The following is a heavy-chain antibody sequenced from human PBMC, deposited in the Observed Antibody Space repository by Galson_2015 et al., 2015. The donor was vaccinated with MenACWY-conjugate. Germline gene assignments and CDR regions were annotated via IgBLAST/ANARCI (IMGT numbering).Heavy chain of an antibody. CDR1: GFTFNTSN. D-gene: IGHD1-14*01. CDR3: ARGGRYTPDY. J-gene: IGHJ4*02. Sequence: SLRLSCAASGFTFNTSNMNWVRRAPGKGLEWVSYISSGGGTIYYADSVKGRFTISRDNAKNSLYLQMNSLRDEDTALYYCARGGRYTPDYWGQGTLVTVSS. CDR2: ISSGGGTI. V-gene: IGHV3-48*02.